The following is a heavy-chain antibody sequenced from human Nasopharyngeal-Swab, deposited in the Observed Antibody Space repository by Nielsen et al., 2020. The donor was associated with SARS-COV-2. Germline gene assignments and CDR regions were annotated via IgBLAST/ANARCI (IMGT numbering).Heavy chain of an antibody. CDR1: GGSFSGYY. D-gene: IGHD2-2*01. CDR3: AREVVPAAIPYYYYGMDV. CDR2: IYYSGST. V-gene: IGHV4-31*11. J-gene: IGHJ6*02. Sequence: SETLSLTCAVYGGSFSGYYWSWIRQHPGKGLEWIGYIYYSGSTYYNPSLKSRVTISVDTSKNQFSLKLSSVTAADTAVYYCAREVVPAAIPYYYYGMDVWGQGTTVTVSS.